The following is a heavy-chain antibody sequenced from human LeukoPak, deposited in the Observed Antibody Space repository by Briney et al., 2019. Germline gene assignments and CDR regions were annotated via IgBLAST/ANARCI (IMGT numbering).Heavy chain of an antibody. Sequence: PGGSLRLSCAASGFTFSSYWMSWVRQPPGKGLEWIGEINHSGSTNYNPSLKSRVTISVDTSKNQFSLKLSSVTAADTAVYYCARLYCGADCSIDYWGRGTLVTVSS. J-gene: IGHJ4*02. V-gene: IGHV4-34*01. D-gene: IGHD2-21*02. CDR3: ARLYCGADCSIDY. CDR1: GFTFSSYW. CDR2: INHSGST.